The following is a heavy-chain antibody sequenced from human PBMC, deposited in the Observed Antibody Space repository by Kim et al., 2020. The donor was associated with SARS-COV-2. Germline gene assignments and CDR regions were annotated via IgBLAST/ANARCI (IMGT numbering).Heavy chain of an antibody. Sequence: GGSLRLSCAASGFTFSDYYMNWIRQAPGKGLEWVSYISSSSSYTKYADSVKGRFTISRDNAKNSLYLQMNSLRAEDTAVYYCARGGFGGYYGSGSYLWGKGTLVTVSS. CDR2: ISSSSSYT. CDR1: GFTFSDYY. V-gene: IGHV3-11*05. CDR3: ARGGFGGYYGSGSYL. D-gene: IGHD3-10*01. J-gene: IGHJ4*02.